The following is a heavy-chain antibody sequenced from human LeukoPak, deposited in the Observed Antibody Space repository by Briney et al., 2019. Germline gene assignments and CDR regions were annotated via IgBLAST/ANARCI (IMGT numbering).Heavy chain of an antibody. CDR3: TRGQSSCGADCYSD. D-gene: IGHD2-21*02. V-gene: IGHV3-66*01. CDR2: MYTGGGR. J-gene: IGHJ4*02. Sequence: GGSLRLSCAASGFSVSNYYMSWVRQPPGKGLEWVSVMYTGGGRYYGDSVKGRFTISRDNSKNTVFLQMNSLRDEDTALYYCTRGQSSCGADCYSDWGQGTLVTVSS. CDR1: GFSVSNYY.